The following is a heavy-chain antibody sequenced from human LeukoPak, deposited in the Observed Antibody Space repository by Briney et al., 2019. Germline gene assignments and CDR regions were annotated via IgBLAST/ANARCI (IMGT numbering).Heavy chain of an antibody. D-gene: IGHD3-10*01. Sequence: GGSLRLSCAASGFTFSSYAMSWVRQAPGKGLEWVSAISGSGGSTYYADSVKGRFTISRDNSKNTLYLQMNSLRAEDTAVYYCAKDSGSGISSDYFDYWGQGTLVTVSS. CDR2: ISGSGGST. J-gene: IGHJ4*02. CDR3: AKDSGSGISSDYFDY. V-gene: IGHV3-23*01. CDR1: GFTFSSYA.